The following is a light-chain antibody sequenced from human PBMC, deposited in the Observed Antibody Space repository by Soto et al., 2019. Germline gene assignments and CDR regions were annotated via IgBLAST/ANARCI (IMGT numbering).Light chain of an antibody. CDR2: GAS. Sequence: ERVMPQCTTTLSVSPGERATLSWRASQSVSSNLAWYQQKPGQAPRLLIYGASTRATGIPDRFSGSGSGTDFTLTSSRLEPEDFALYYCQQYGSSGTFGQGTKVDIK. J-gene: IGKJ1*01. CDR3: QQYGSSGT. CDR1: QSVSSN. V-gene: IGKV3-20*01.